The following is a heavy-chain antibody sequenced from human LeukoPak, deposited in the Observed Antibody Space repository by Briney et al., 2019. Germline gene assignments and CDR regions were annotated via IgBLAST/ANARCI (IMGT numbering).Heavy chain of an antibody. V-gene: IGHV1-69*13. J-gene: IGHJ4*02. CDR1: GGTFSSYA. Sequence: SVKVSFKASGGTFSSYAISWVRQAPGQGLEWMGGIIPIFGTANYAQKFQGRVTITADESTSTAYMELSSLRSEDTAVYYCALNHYYDSSGPREYYFDYWGQGTLVTVSS. CDR3: ALNHYYDSSGPREYYFDY. CDR2: IIPIFGTA. D-gene: IGHD3-22*01.